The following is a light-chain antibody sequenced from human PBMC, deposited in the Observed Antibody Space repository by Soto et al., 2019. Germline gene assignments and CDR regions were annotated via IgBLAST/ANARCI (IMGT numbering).Light chain of an antibody. V-gene: IGKV1-33*01. Sequence: DIQITQSPSSLSASVGDRVTITCQASEDISYFLNWYQQKPGQAPKVLIYDASNLKTGVPSRFSGSGSGTEFTLTISSLQPDDFATYYCQHYNSYSEAFGQGTKVDIK. CDR2: DAS. CDR3: QHYNSYSEA. CDR1: EDISYF. J-gene: IGKJ1*01.